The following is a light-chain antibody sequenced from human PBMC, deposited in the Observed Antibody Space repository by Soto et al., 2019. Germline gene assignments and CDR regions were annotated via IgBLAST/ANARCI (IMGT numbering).Light chain of an antibody. J-gene: IGLJ1*01. CDR1: SSDVGGYNY. CDR3: SSYTSSSTYV. Sequence: QSALTQPASVSGSPGQSITISCTGTSSDVGGYNYVSWYQQHPGKAPKLMIYDVSNRPSGVSNRFSGSKSGNTASLTRSGLQAEDEADYYCSSYTSSSTYVFGTGTKLTVL. V-gene: IGLV2-14*01. CDR2: DVS.